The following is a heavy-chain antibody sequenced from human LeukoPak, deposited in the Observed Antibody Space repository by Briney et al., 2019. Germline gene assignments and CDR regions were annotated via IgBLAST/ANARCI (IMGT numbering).Heavy chain of an antibody. V-gene: IGHV3-23*01. Sequence: GGSRRLSCAASGFTFSSYAMSWVRQAPGKGLEWVSGISGSGGSTYYADSVKGRFTISRDNSKNTLYLQMNSLRAEDTAMYYCAKGGVGSGKTFDSWGQGTLVTVSS. CDR2: ISGSGGST. D-gene: IGHD3-10*01. CDR1: GFTFSSYA. J-gene: IGHJ4*02. CDR3: AKGGVGSGKTFDS.